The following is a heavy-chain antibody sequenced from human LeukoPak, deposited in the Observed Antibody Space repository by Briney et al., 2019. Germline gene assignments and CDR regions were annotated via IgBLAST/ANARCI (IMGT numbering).Heavy chain of an antibody. D-gene: IGHD3-10*01. J-gene: IGHJ6*02. CDR1: GFTLRYYQ. Sequence: GGSLRLSCATSGFTLRYYQMNWVRQAPGKGLEWVSYINVVNGAIYYADSVKGRFTISGDIATNSVYLQMNSLRAEDTALYYCVRDGNRGYDMDVWGRGTAVTVSS. V-gene: IGHV3-48*01. CDR3: VRDGNRGYDMDV. CDR2: INVVNGAI.